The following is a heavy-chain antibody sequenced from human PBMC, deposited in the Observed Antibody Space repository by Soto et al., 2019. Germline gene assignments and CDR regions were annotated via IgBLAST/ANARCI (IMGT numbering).Heavy chain of an antibody. Sequence: ASVEVSCKTSCYIFTAYGLAWLRQAPGQRPEWMGWVSTNDDRTNYAQKFQGRVTMTTDRSTTTTSMELRSLRPDDTAVYYCARELNTESSAYYSFAFWGQGTLVTVSS. CDR3: ARELNTESSAYYSFAF. J-gene: IGHJ4*02. CDR2: VSTNDDRT. D-gene: IGHD3-22*01. V-gene: IGHV1-18*01. CDR1: CYIFTAYG.